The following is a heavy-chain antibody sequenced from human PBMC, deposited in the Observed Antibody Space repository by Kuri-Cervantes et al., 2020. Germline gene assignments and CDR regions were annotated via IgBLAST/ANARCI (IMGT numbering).Heavy chain of an antibody. J-gene: IGHJ4*02. Sequence: GSLRLSCAVYRGSFSGYYWTWIRQPPGKGLEWIGEIDHSGSTNYHPSLKSRVSLSVDKSKNQFSLNLNSVTAADTAIYYCAKMGESVTAGAFDYWGQGTLVTVSS. V-gene: IGHV4-34*01. CDR2: IDHSGST. D-gene: IGHD1-20*01. CDR1: RGSFSGYY. CDR3: AKMGESVTAGAFDY.